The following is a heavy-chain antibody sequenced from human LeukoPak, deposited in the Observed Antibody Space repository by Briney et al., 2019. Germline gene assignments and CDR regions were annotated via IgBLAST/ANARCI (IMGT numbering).Heavy chain of an antibody. V-gene: IGHV4-59*01. CDR3: AGYCSSTSCYRPCYYYGMDV. D-gene: IGHD2-2*02. CDR2: IYYSGST. J-gene: IGHJ6*02. Sequence: SETLSLTCTVSGGSISSYYWSWIRQPPGKGLEWIGYIYYSGSTNYNPSLKSRVTISVDTSKNQFSLKLSSVTAADTAVYYCAGYCSSTSCYRPCYYYGMDVWGQGTTVTVSS. CDR1: GGSISSYY.